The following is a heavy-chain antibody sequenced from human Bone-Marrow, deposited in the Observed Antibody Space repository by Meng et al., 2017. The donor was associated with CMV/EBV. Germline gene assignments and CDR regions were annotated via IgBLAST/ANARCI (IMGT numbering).Heavy chain of an antibody. D-gene: IGHD6-19*01. CDR2: ISAYNGNT. CDR1: GYTFTSHG. Sequence: ASVKVSCKDSGYTFTSHGISWVRQAPGQGLEWMGWISAYNGNTNYAQKLQGRVTMTTDTSTSTAYMELRSLRSDDTAVYYCAAGPFGAVAGNFDYWGQGTLVTVSS. CDR3: AAGPFGAVAGNFDY. J-gene: IGHJ4*02. V-gene: IGHV1-18*01.